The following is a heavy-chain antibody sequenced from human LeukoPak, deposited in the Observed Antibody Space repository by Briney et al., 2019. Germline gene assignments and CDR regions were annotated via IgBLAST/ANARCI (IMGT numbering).Heavy chain of an antibody. CDR1: GFTFSSYA. J-gene: IGHJ4*02. D-gene: IGHD3-22*01. V-gene: IGHV3-23*01. Sequence: PGGSLRLSCAASGFTFSSYAMSWVRQAPGKGLEWVSAISGSDGSTYYADSVKGRFTISRDNSKNTLYLQMNSLRAEDTAVYYCARVVRDYYDSSGYFFDYWGQGTLVTVSS. CDR2: ISGSDGST. CDR3: ARVVRDYYDSSGYFFDY.